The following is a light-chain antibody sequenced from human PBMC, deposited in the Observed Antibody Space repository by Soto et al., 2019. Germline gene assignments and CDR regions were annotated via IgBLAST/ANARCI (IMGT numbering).Light chain of an antibody. Sequence: QSALTQPASVSGSPGQSITISCTGTSSDVGRYNYVSWFQQHPGKAPTLIIYEVSNRPSGVSNRFSGSKSGNTASLTISGLQAEDEADYYCSSYSTSSTLEVFGGGTKLTVL. CDR3: SSYSTSSTLEV. CDR1: SSDVGRYNY. V-gene: IGLV2-14*01. J-gene: IGLJ3*02. CDR2: EVS.